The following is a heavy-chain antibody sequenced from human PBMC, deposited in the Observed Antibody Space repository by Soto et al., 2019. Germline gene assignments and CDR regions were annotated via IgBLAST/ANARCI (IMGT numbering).Heavy chain of an antibody. CDR1: GYTFTSYG. J-gene: IGHJ4*02. V-gene: IGHV1-18*01. CDR3: ARVPRLYVRLLSSYFDY. CDR2: ISAYNGNT. D-gene: IGHD3-22*01. Sequence: GASVKVSCKASGYTFTSYGISWVRQAPGQGLEWMGWISAYNGNTNYAQKLQGRVTMTTDTSTSTAYMELRSLRSDDTAVYYCARVPRLYVRLLSSYFDYWGQGTLVTVSS.